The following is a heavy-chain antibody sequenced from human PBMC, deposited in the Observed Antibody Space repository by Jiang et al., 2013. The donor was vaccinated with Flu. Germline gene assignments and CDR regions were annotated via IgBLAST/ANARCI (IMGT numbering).Heavy chain of an antibody. D-gene: IGHD6-13*01. CDR3: ASGYSSSWHQPNFDY. Sequence: GPGLVKPSETLSLTCTVSGGSISSYYWSWIRQPAGKGLEWIGRIYTSGSTNYNPSLKSRVTMSVDTSKNQFSLKLSSVTAADTAVYYCASGYSSSWHQPNFDYWGQGTLVTVSS. CDR1: GGSISSYY. CDR2: IYTSGST. J-gene: IGHJ4*02. V-gene: IGHV4-4*07.